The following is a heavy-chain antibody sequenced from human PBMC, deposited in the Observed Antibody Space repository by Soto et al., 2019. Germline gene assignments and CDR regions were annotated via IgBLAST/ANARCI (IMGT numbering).Heavy chain of an antibody. D-gene: IGHD3-9*01. J-gene: IGHJ3*02. Sequence: ASVKVSCKASGYTFTSYAMHWVRQAPGQRLEWMGWINAGNGNTKYSQKFQGRVTITRDTSASTAYMELNSMRSEDTAVYYCARLRRFCLAGFDCPLHPLAIWGQGTMVTVSS. V-gene: IGHV1-3*01. CDR3: ARLRRFCLAGFDCPLHPLAI. CDR1: GYTFTSYA. CDR2: INAGNGNT.